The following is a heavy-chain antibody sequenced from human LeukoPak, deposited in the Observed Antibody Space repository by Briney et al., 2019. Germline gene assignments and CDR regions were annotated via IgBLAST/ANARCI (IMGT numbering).Heavy chain of an antibody. CDR3: ARDRERTIYYDFWSGYRPTYFDY. J-gene: IGHJ4*02. D-gene: IGHD3-3*01. Sequence: ASVKVSCKASGYTFTSYGISWVRQAPGQGLEWMGWISAYNGNTNYAQKLQGRVTMTTDTSTSTAYMELRSLRSDDTAVYYCARDRERTIYYDFWSGYRPTYFDYWGQGTLVTVSS. CDR1: GYTFTSYG. V-gene: IGHV1-18*01. CDR2: ISAYNGNT.